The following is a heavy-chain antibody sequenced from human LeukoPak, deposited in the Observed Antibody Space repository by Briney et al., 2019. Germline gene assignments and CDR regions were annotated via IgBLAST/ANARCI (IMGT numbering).Heavy chain of an antibody. V-gene: IGHV4-39*01. CDR3: ATSNPKVGATTG. D-gene: IGHD1-26*01. CDR2: IYYSGST. Sequence: SETLSLTCTVSGGSISSYYWGWIRQPPGKGLEWIGSIYYSGSTYYNPSLKSRVTISVDTSKNQFSLKLSSVTAADTAVYYCATSNPKVGATTGWGQGTLVTVSS. CDR1: GGSISSYY. J-gene: IGHJ4*02.